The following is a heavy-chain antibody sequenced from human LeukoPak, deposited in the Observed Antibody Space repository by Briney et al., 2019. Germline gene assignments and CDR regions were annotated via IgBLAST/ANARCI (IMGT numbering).Heavy chain of an antibody. CDR1: GYGFTSYW. J-gene: IGHJ6*04. Sequence: GESLKISCKGSGYGFTSYWIGWVRQMPGKGLEWMGIIYPGDSDTRYSPSFQGQVTISADKSISTAYLQWSSLKASDTAMYYCARHRKHYDILTGSPYGMDVWGKGTTVTVSS. V-gene: IGHV5-51*01. D-gene: IGHD3-9*01. CDR3: ARHRKHYDILTGSPYGMDV. CDR2: IYPGDSDT.